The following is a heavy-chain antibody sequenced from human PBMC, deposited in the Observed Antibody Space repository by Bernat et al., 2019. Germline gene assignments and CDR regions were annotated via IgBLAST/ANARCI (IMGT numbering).Heavy chain of an antibody. CDR2: IKEDGSEK. D-gene: IGHD5-18*01. CDR1: GFMFSIYW. J-gene: IGHJ2*01. V-gene: IGHV3-7*01. Sequence: EVQLVESGGALVQPGGSLRLSCAASGFMFSIYWMTWVRQTPGKGLEWVASIKEDGSEKYYVDSVRGRFTISRDNAKNSLFLQLNSLRAEDTAVYYCARSLRYSYGYWYFDLWGRGTLVTVSS. CDR3: ARSLRYSYGYWYFDL.